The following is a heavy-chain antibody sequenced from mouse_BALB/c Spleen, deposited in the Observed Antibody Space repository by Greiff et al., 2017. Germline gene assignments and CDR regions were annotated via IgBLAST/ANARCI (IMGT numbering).Heavy chain of an antibody. J-gene: IGHJ3*01. Sequence: EVKLMESGPGLVKPSQSLSLTCSVTGYSITSGYYWNWIRQFPGNKLEWMGYISYDGSNNYNPSLKNRISITRDTSKNQFFLKLNSVTTEDTATYYCARDPFYDGYPPWFAYWGQGTLVTVSA. V-gene: IGHV3-6*02. D-gene: IGHD2-3*01. CDR1: GYSITSGYY. CDR2: ISYDGSN. CDR3: ARDPFYDGYPPWFAY.